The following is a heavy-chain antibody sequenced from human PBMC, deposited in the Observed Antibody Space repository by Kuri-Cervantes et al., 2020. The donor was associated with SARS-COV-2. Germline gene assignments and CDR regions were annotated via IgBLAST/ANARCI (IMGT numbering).Heavy chain of an antibody. J-gene: IGHJ4*02. CDR2: INPSGGST. V-gene: IGHV1-46*01. CDR3: ARGYSSSWY. Sequence: ASVKISCKASGYTFTNYYMHWVRQAPGQGLEWMGIINPSGGSTSSAQKFQGRVTITRDTSASTAYMELSSLRSEDTALYYCARGYSSSWYWGQGTLVTVSS. CDR1: GYTFTNYY. D-gene: IGHD6-13*01.